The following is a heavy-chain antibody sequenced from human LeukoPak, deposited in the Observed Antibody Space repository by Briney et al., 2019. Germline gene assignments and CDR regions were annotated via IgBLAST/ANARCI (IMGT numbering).Heavy chain of an antibody. J-gene: IGHJ4*02. CDR1: GFTFSSYW. Sequence: GGSLRLSCAASGFTFSSYWMSWVRQAPGKGLEWVANIKGDGSEKYYVDSVKGRFTISRDNAKNSLYLQMNSLRAEDTAVYYCARDLNGGNFDYWGQGTLVTVSS. CDR3: ARDLNGGNFDY. CDR2: IKGDGSEK. V-gene: IGHV3-7*01. D-gene: IGHD4-23*01.